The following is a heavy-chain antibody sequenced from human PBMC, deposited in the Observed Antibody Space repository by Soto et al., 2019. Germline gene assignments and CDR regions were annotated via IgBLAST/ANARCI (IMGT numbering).Heavy chain of an antibody. CDR3: ASRSGQLPYYFDY. V-gene: IGHV1-18*01. Sequence: ASVKVSCKASGYTFTNYGISWVRQAPGQGLEWMGWISAYKGNTSYAQKFQGRVTMTTDTSTSTAYMELRSLRTDDTAVYYCASRSGQLPYYFDYWGQGTLVTVSS. CDR2: ISAYKGNT. D-gene: IGHD6-6*01. CDR1: GYTFTNYG. J-gene: IGHJ4*02.